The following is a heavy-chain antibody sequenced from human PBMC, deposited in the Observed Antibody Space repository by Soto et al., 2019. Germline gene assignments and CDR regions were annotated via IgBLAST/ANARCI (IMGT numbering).Heavy chain of an antibody. D-gene: IGHD3-10*01. CDR2: IWYDGSNK. J-gene: IGHJ5*02. V-gene: IGHV3-33*01. Sequence: GGSLRLSCAASGFTFSSYGMHWVRQAPGKGLEWVAVIWYDGSNKYYADSVKGRFTISRDNSKNTLYLQMNSLRSEDTAVYYCARDIVESYYYGSGTLWGWFDPWGQGTLVTVSS. CDR1: GFTFSSYG. CDR3: ARDIVESYYYGSGTLWGWFDP.